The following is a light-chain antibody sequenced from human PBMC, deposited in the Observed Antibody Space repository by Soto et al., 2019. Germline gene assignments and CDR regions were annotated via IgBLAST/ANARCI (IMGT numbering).Light chain of an antibody. J-gene: IGLJ1*01. CDR3: SSYTSSSIDYV. CDR1: SSDVGGYNY. CDR2: EVS. Sequence: QSALTQPSSVSGSPGQSITISCTGTSSDVGGYNYVSWYQQHPGKAPKLMIYEVSNRPSGVSNRFSGSKSGNTASLTISGHQAEDEADYYYSSYTSSSIDYVFGTGTKVTVL. V-gene: IGLV2-14*01.